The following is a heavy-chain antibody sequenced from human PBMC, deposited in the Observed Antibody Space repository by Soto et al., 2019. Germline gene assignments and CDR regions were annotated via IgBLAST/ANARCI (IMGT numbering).Heavy chain of an antibody. Sequence: SETLSLTCTVSGGSISSGDYYWSWIRQPPGKGLEWIGYIYYSGSTYYNPSLKSRVTISVDTSKNQFSLKLSSVTAADTAVYYCARDRIRPLLYYYGMDVWGQGTTVTVSS. V-gene: IGHV4-30-4*01. D-gene: IGHD2-15*01. J-gene: IGHJ6*02. CDR3: ARDRIRPLLYYYGMDV. CDR2: IYYSGST. CDR1: GGSISSGDYY.